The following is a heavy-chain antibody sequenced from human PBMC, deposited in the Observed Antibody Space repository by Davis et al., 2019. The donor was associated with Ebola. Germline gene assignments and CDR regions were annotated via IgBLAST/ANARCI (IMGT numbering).Heavy chain of an antibody. Sequence: SVKVSCKASGGTFSSYAISWVRQAPGQGLEWMGRIIPILGIANYAQKFQGRVTITADKSTSTAYMELSSLRSDDTAVYYCARDALLGFYFDYWGQGTLVTVSS. CDR1: GGTFSSYA. CDR2: IIPILGIA. CDR3: ARDALLGFYFDY. V-gene: IGHV1-69*04. J-gene: IGHJ4*02.